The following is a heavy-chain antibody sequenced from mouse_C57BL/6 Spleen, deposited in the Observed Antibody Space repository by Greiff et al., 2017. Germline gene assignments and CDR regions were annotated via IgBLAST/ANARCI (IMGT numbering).Heavy chain of an antibody. CDR2: IDPSDSYT. Sequence: QVQLQQPGAELVRPGTSAKLSCKASGYTFTSYWMHWVKQRPGQGLEWIGVIDPSDSYTNYNQKFKGKATLTVDTSSSTAYMQLSSLTSEDSAVYYCARRDGPYAMDYWGQGTSVTVSS. V-gene: IGHV1-59*01. J-gene: IGHJ4*01. CDR3: ARRDGPYAMDY. CDR1: GYTFTSYW. D-gene: IGHD2-3*01.